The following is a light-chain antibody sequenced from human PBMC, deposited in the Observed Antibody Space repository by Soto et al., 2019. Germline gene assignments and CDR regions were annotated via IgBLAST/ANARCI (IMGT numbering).Light chain of an antibody. CDR3: QQYNNFPYT. Sequence: EIVMTQSPATLSVSPGERDTLSCRASQSVSSNLAWYQQKPGQAPRLLIYGASTRATGIPARFSGSGSGTEFTLTISSLQSEDFAVYYCQQYNNFPYTFRQGTKLEIK. CDR1: QSVSSN. CDR2: GAS. J-gene: IGKJ2*01. V-gene: IGKV3-15*01.